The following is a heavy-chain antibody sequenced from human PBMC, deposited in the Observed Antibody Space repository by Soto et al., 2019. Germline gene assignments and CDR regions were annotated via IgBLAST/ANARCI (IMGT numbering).Heavy chain of an antibody. CDR2: IIPIFGTA. CDR1: GGTFSSYA. Sequence: SVKVSCKASGGTFSSYAISWVRQAPGQGLEWMGGIIPIFGTANYAQKFQGRVTITADESTSTAYMELSSLRSEDTAVYYCATDYGGNSVFAFDIWGQGTMVTVSS. J-gene: IGHJ3*02. V-gene: IGHV1-69*13. CDR3: ATDYGGNSVFAFDI. D-gene: IGHD4-17*01.